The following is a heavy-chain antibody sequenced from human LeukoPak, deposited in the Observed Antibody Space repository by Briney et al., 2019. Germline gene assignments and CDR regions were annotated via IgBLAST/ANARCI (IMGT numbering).Heavy chain of an antibody. CDR2: IKQDGSEK. CDR3: ARVMSASVWRSYGSYYYYYYMDI. V-gene: IGHV3-7*01. CDR1: GFTFSSYW. J-gene: IGHJ6*03. Sequence: PGGSLRLSCAASGFTFSSYWMSWVSQAPGKWLEWVANIKQDGSEKYSVDSVKGRFTISRDNAKNSLYMQMNSLRAEDTAVYYCARVMSASVWRSYGSYYYYYYMDIWGKGTTVTVSS. D-gene: IGHD3-16*01.